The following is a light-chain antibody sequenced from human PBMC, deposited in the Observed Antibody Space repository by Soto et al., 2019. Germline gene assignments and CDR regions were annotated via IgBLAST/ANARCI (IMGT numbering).Light chain of an antibody. CDR2: EVN. V-gene: IGLV2-14*01. J-gene: IGLJ2*01. Sequence: QSALTQPASVSGSPGQSITISCTGSSSDVGSYNYVSWYQQHPGKAPRLIIYEVNHRPSGVSNRFSGSKSGNTASLTITGLQAEDEDDYYCSSFTTSLTVVFGGGTKLTVL. CDR1: SSDVGSYNY. CDR3: SSFTTSLTVV.